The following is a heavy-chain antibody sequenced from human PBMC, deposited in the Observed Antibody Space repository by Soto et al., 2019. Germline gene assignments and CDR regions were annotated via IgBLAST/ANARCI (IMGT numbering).Heavy chain of an antibody. Sequence: SFTCNMSCDSYSISTYSWSWIRQPPGKVLQWFGFIHQSGFISYNPSLAIGVFISLFRNNNHCFLKLNSVNASDTAEYFCAGLLYTSGIRFVPWDPVTLVTVTS. CDR1: CDSYSISTYS. J-gene: IGHJ5*02. D-gene: IGHD6-19*01. V-gene: IGHV4-30-2*01. CDR2: IHQSGFI. CDR3: AGLLYTSGIRFVP.